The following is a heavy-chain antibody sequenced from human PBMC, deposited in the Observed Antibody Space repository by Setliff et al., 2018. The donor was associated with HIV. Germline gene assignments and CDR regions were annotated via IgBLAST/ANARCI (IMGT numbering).Heavy chain of an antibody. CDR3: AREQGVLQFLEWLPFDYYYYGMDV. D-gene: IGHD3-3*01. Sequence: SETLSLTCTVSGGSISGYFWNWIRQPPGKGLERIGTIYNAGRISYSLSLRSRVTFSVDTSQNQFSLKLSSVTAADTAVYYCAREQGVLQFLEWLPFDYYYYGMDVWGQGTTVTV. J-gene: IGHJ6*02. CDR2: IYNAGRI. CDR1: GGSISGYF. V-gene: IGHV4-59*01.